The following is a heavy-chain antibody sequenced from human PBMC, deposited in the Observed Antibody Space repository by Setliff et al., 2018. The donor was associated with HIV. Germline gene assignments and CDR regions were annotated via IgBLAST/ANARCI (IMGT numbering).Heavy chain of an antibody. Sequence: ASVKVSCKASGGTFSSYAISWVRQAPGQGLEWMGGIIPISGTVNYAQKFWGRVTITTHESTSTAYMELSSLRSEDTAVYYCARVHCSSSGCYEYSYYGMDVWGQGTTVTVSS. D-gene: IGHD2-2*01. CDR2: IIPISGTV. J-gene: IGHJ6*02. CDR1: GGTFSSYA. V-gene: IGHV1-69*05. CDR3: ARVHCSSSGCYEYSYYGMDV.